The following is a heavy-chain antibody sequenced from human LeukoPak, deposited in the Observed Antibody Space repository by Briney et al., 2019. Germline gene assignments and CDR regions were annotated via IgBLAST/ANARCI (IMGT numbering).Heavy chain of an antibody. CDR1: GFNVSSKY. D-gene: IGHD1-26*01. CDR3: AKDLFAMTQWEQLGY. CDR2: IYSGGST. Sequence: GGSLRLSCAASGFNVSSKYMSWVRQAPGKGLEWVSVIYSGGSTYYADSVKGRFTISRDNSKNTLYLQMNSLRAEDTAVYYCAKDLFAMTQWEQLGYWGQGTLVTVSS. V-gene: IGHV3-53*05. J-gene: IGHJ4*02.